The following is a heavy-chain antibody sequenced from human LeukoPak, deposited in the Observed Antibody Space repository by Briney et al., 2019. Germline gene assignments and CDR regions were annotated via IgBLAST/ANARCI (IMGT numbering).Heavy chain of an antibody. D-gene: IGHD5-12*01. CDR1: GGSISSNSYY. Sequence: TPSETLSLTCTVSGGSISSNSYYWGWIRQPPGKGLEWIGSIYYSGSTYYNPSLNSRVTISVDTSKNQFSLKLSSVTAADTAVYYCATPRRGYSGYDPFDYWGQGTLVTVSS. CDR2: IYYSGST. V-gene: IGHV4-39*01. CDR3: ATPRRGYSGYDPFDY. J-gene: IGHJ4*02.